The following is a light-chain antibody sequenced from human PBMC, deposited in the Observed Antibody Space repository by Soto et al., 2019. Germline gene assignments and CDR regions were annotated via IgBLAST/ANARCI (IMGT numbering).Light chain of an antibody. J-gene: IGKJ1*01. CDR3: QQYDSSPPT. CDR1: QSVSRY. V-gene: IGKV3-20*01. CDR2: GAS. Sequence: ELVLTPSPGTLSLSPGERATVPGRASQSVSRYLDWYQQKPGQAPRLLIYGASSRATGALDRFSGSGSGTDFTLIISRLQPEDFAVYYCQQYDSSPPTCGQGTKVDI.